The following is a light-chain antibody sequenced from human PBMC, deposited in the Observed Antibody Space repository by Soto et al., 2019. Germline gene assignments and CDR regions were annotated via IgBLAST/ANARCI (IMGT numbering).Light chain of an antibody. CDR2: DIS. J-gene: IGKJ4*01. Sequence: EIVLTQSPATLSLSPGERATLSCRASQSVSTYLAWYQQKPGQAPRLLIYDISNRATGIPARFSGSGSETEFALTITSLQSEDFAVYYCQQYDTWPLTFGGGTKVDIK. CDR1: QSVSTY. CDR3: QQYDTWPLT. V-gene: IGKV3-11*01.